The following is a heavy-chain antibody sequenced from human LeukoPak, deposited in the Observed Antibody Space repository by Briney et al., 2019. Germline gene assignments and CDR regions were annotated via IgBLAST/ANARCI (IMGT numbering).Heavy chain of an antibody. J-gene: IGHJ6*02. CDR2: IYPGDSDT. CDR3: ARHREVLLWFGEFSHYGMDV. CDR1: GYSFTSYW. D-gene: IGHD3-10*01. V-gene: IGHV5-51*01. Sequence: GESLKISCKGSGYSFTSYWIGWVRQMPGKGLEWMGIIYPGDSDTRYSPSFQGQVTISADKSISTAYLQWSSLKASDTAMYYCARHREVLLWFGEFSHYGMDVWGQGTTVTVSS.